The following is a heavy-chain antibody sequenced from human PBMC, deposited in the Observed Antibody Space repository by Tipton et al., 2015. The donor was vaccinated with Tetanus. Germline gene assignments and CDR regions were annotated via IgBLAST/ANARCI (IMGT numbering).Heavy chain of an antibody. J-gene: IGHJ4*02. CDR2: IYYSGST. CDR1: GGSISSYY. D-gene: IGHD3-3*01. V-gene: IGHV4-59*08. CDR3: ARHSSSYYDFWSGYSTYFDY. Sequence: TLSLTCTVSGGSISSYYWSWIWQPPGKGLEWIGYIYYSGSTNYNPSLKSRVTISVDTSKNQFSLKLSSVTAADTAVYYCARHSSSYYDFWSGYSTYFDYWGQGTLVTVSS.